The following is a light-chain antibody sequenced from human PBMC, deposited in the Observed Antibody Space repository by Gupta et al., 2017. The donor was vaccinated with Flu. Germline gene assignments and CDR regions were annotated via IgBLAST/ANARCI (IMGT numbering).Light chain of an antibody. Sequence: SPASLSVSPGDRATRSCRASQSVGSNLDWYQQKPGQAPSLLIYGASNSANGIPDRFSGSGSGTEFTLTSSSRQSEDFALYYWQQDNDLWTFGQGTKVEIK. CDR1: QSVGSN. J-gene: IGKJ1*01. CDR3: QQDNDLWT. V-gene: IGKV3-15*01. CDR2: GAS.